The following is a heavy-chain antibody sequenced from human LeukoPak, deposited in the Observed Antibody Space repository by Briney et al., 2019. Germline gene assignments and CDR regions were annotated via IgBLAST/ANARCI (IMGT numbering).Heavy chain of an antibody. V-gene: IGHV1-69*02. CDR1: GGTFSSYT. Sequence: SVKVSCKGSGGTFSSYTISWVRQAPGQGLEWMGRTIPILDIVNYAQDFQGRVTINADKSTSTAYMELSSLKSDDTAVYYCARGGGNLAFDIWGQGTMVTVSS. CDR2: TIPILDIV. D-gene: IGHD4-23*01. CDR3: ARGGGNLAFDI. J-gene: IGHJ3*02.